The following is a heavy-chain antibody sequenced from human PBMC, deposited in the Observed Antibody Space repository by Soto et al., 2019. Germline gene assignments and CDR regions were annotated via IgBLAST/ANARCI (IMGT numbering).Heavy chain of an antibody. V-gene: IGHV3-49*03. CDR1: GFTFGGSG. Sequence: GGSPRLSCTTSGFTFGGSGVNWFRQAPGKELEWIGFTRSETSSGTTNYVASVKGRLTSPREDSNWIVYLAMNSPKTDHTTVKYRASAPLDVSGWLCQESDSRGQGTLAT. J-gene: IGHJ1*01. D-gene: IGHD6-25*01. CDR2: TRSETSSGTT. CDR3: ASAPLDVSGWLCQESDS.